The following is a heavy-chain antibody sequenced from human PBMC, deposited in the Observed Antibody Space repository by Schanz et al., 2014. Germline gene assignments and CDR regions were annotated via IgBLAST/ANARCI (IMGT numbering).Heavy chain of an antibody. CDR2: ISPSSGGT. CDR1: GYMFDTYG. CDR3: ARESVSRTRLFDP. V-gene: IGHV1-2*02. Sequence: QVRLVQSGAEAREPGASVKVSCKATGYMFDTYGFAWVRQAPGQGLEWMGWISPSSGGTNYAQNFQGRVTMTKDTSINTVYMELSTLTSDDTAVYYCARESVSRTRLFDPWGQGTLVTVSS. J-gene: IGHJ5*02. D-gene: IGHD3-3*01.